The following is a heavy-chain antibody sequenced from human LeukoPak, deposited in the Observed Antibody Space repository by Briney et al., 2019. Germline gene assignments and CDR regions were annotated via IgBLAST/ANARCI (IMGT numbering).Heavy chain of an antibody. Sequence: SETLSLTCTVSGGSISSSSYYWGWIRQPPGKGLEWIGSIYYSGSTYYNPSLKSRVTISVDTSKNQFSLKLSSVTAADTAVYYCARDHLTTVTTGGWFDPWGQGTLVTVSS. D-gene: IGHD4-17*01. J-gene: IGHJ5*02. CDR2: IYYSGST. V-gene: IGHV4-39*07. CDR3: ARDHLTTVTTGGWFDP. CDR1: GGSISSSSYY.